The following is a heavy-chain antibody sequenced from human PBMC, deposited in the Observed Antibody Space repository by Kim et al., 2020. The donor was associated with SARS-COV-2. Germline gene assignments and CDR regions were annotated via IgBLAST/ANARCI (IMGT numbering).Heavy chain of an antibody. V-gene: IGHV7-4-1*02. CDR1: GYTFISYA. CDR3: TLGYNWFDP. D-gene: IGHD7-27*01. Sequence: ASVKVSCKASGYTFISYAVNWVRQAPGQGLEWMGWINTNTGNPTYVQDFTGRFVFSFDTSVNTTYLQISSLKAEDTAVYYCTLGYNWFDPWGLGTLVTVS. J-gene: IGHJ5*02. CDR2: INTNTGNP.